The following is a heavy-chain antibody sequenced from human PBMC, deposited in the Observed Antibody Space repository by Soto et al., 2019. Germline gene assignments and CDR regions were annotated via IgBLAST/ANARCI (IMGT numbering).Heavy chain of an antibody. CDR2: IHHSGST. CDR1: GVSISSDNW. J-gene: IGHJ4*02. V-gene: IGHV4-4*02. Sequence: QVQLQESGPGLVRPSGTASLTCAVSGVSISSDNWWSWVRQPPGKALEWIGEIHHSGSTNYNPSLKSRVTMSVVPSKDLFSLTLNSVTAADTAFYYCARDQGSHPGDWGQGTLVSVSS. CDR3: ARDQGSHPGD. D-gene: IGHD6-13*01.